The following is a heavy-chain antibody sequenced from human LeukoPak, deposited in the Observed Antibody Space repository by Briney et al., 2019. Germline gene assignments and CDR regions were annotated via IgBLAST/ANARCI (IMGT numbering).Heavy chain of an antibody. CDR3: ARDGGYYYGDAFDS. V-gene: IGHV4-59*01. D-gene: IGHD3-22*01. Sequence: SETLSLTCSVSGGSISTYYWNWIRQPPGKGWEWVGNIDYSGSTNYNPSLKSRVIISVDWSKNEFSLKLTSVTAADTAVYFCARDGGYYYGDAFDSWGQGTTVTVSS. J-gene: IGHJ3*02. CDR2: IDYSGST. CDR1: GGSISTYY.